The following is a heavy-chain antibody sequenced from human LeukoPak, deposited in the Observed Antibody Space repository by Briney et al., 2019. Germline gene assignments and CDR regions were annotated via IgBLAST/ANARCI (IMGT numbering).Heavy chain of an antibody. V-gene: IGHV1-2*02. CDR1: GYTLTGYY. D-gene: IGHD5-12*01. Sequence: ASVKVSCKASGYTLTGYYMHWVRQAPGQGLEWMGWINPNSGGTNSAQKFQGRVTMTRDTSISTAYMELSRLRPDDTAVYYRASARGYSGYDSLDYWGQGTLVTVSS. CDR3: ASARGYSGYDSLDY. J-gene: IGHJ4*02. CDR2: INPNSGGT.